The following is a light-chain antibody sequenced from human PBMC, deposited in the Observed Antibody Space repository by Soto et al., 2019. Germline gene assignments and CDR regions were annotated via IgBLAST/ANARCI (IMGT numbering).Light chain of an antibody. J-gene: IGKJ5*01. Sequence: AIQLTQSPSSLSASVGDRVTITCRASQGISSALAWYQQKPGKAPKLLIYDASSLESGVPSRFSGSGAGTDFTLTISSLKPEDFATYYCQQFNNYPRTFGQGTRLEI. V-gene: IGKV1D-13*01. CDR3: QQFNNYPRT. CDR2: DAS. CDR1: QGISSA.